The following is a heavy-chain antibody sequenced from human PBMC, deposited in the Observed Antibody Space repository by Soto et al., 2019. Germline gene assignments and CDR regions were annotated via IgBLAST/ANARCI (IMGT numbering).Heavy chain of an antibody. J-gene: IGHJ4*02. Sequence: SETLSLTCVVSVGPISSGGYSWTWIRQPPGSGLEWIGYISQSGSADYNPSLKSRVTISVDTSKNQFSLRLSSVTAADTAVYYCARDRNGLGGIDFWGQGILVTVSS. CDR2: ISQSGSA. V-gene: IGHV4-30-2*01. CDR3: ARDRNGLGGIDF. D-gene: IGHD1-1*01. CDR1: VGPISSGGYS.